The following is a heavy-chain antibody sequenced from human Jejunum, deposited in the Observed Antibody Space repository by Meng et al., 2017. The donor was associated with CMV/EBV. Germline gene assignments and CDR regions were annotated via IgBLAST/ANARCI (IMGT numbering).Heavy chain of an antibody. Sequence: FSSYEFNWVRQAPGKGLEWVSHIATSDRFGRRTTKYADSVKGRFTISRDNANNLLSLQMNSLRAEDTAVYYCVSRSCSSISCHFDQWGQGTLVTVSS. CDR1: FSSYE. CDR3: VSRSCSSISCHFDQ. CDR2: IATSDRFGRRTT. V-gene: IGHV3-48*03. J-gene: IGHJ4*02. D-gene: IGHD2-2*01.